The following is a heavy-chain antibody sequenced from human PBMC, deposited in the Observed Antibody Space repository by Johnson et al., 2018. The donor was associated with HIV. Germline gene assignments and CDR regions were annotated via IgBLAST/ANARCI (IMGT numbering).Heavy chain of an antibody. CDR3: ATVVVITQDAFDI. D-gene: IGHD3-22*01. J-gene: IGHJ3*02. CDR2: ISYDGSNN. Sequence: QVQLVESGGGVVQPGRSLRLSCAVSGFTFSSYAMHWVRQAPGKGLEWVAIISYDGSNNYYADSVKGRFTISRSESKNTLYLQMNSLKIEDTAVYYCATVVVITQDAFDIWGQGTMVTVSS. V-gene: IGHV3-30-3*01. CDR1: GFTFSSYA.